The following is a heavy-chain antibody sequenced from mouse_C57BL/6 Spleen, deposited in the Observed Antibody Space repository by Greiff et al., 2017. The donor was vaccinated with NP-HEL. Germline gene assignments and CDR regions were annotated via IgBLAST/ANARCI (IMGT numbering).Heavy chain of an antibody. CDR2: IYPGSGST. CDR3: AREGYYYGRGDYAMDY. Sequence: VQLQQPGAELVKPGASVKMSCKASGYTFTSYWITWVKQRPGQGLEWIGDIYPGSGSTNYNEKFKSKATLTVDTSSSTAYMQLSSLTSEDSAVYYCAREGYYYGRGDYAMDYWGQGTSVTVSS. D-gene: IGHD1-1*01. J-gene: IGHJ4*01. V-gene: IGHV1-55*01. CDR1: GYTFTSYW.